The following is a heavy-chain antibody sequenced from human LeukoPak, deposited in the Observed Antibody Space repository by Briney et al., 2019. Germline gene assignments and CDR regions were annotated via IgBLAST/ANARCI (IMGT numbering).Heavy chain of an antibody. D-gene: IGHD1-26*01. V-gene: IGHV3-21*01. Sequence: PGGSLRLSCAASGFTFSSYSMNWVRQAPGKGLEWVSSINSSSSYIYYADSVKRRFTISRDNAKNSLYLQMNSLRAEDTAVYYCARESPGGHWELPHYFDCWGQGTLVTVSS. CDR3: ARESPGGHWELPHYFDC. J-gene: IGHJ4*02. CDR1: GFTFSSYS. CDR2: INSSSSYI.